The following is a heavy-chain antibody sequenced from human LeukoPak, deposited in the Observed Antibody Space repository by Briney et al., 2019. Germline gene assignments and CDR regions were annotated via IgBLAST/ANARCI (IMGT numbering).Heavy chain of an antibody. CDR1: GFTFSSYG. CDR2: IKQDGSEK. Sequence: ERSLRLSCAASGFTFSSYGMHWVRQAPGKGLEWVANIKQDGSEKYYVDSVKGRFTISRDNAKNTLFLQMNSLRAEDTALYYCAKRPSSSTTGSASAFDIWGQGTMVTVSS. CDR3: AKRPSSSTTGSASAFDI. D-gene: IGHD2-2*01. J-gene: IGHJ3*02. V-gene: IGHV3-7*03.